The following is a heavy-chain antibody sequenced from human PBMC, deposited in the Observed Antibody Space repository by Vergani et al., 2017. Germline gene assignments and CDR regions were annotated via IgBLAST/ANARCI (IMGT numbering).Heavy chain of an antibody. CDR1: GFKFSDHY. CDR2: ISPGASTV. V-gene: IGHV3-11*04. Sequence: LEESGGGSVKPGGSLRLSCAASGFKFSDHYMSWLRQAPGKGLEWVSHISPGASTVSYTDSVTGRFTVSRDIDNTSLTLDMTTLRVEDTAVYYCAKNPGISTTRHYYAMDVWGQGTTVTVSS. J-gene: IGHJ6*02. D-gene: IGHD1-1*01. CDR3: AKNPGISTTRHYYAMDV.